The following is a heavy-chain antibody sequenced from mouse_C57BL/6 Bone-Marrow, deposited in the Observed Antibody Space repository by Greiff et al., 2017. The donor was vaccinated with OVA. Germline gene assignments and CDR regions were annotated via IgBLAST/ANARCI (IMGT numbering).Heavy chain of an antibody. CDR1: GYTFTSYW. CDR2: IDPSDSST. D-gene: IGHD1-1*01. CDR3: ARGDGSSYGYFDV. J-gene: IGHJ1*03. Sequence: QVQLQQPGAELVMPGASVKLSCKASGYTFTSYWMHWVKQRPGQGLEWIGEIDPSDSSTNYNQKFKGKSTLTVDKSSSTAYMQLSSLTSEDSAVYYCARGDGSSYGYFDVWGTGTTVTVSS. V-gene: IGHV1-69*01.